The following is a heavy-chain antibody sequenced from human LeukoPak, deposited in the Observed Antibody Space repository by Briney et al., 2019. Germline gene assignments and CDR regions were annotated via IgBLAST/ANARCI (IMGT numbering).Heavy chain of an antibody. CDR1: GGSISNYY. Sequence: SETLSLTCTVSGGSISNYYWSWIRQPPGKGLEWIGYIYYSGSTNYNPSLKSRVTISVDTSKNQFSLKLSSVTAADTAVYYCAREEGVVPTNAFDIWGQGTMVTVSS. D-gene: IGHD2-2*01. V-gene: IGHV4-59*01. J-gene: IGHJ3*02. CDR3: AREEGVVPTNAFDI. CDR2: IYYSGST.